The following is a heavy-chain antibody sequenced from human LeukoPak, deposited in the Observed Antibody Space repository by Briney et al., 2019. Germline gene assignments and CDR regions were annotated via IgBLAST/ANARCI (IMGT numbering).Heavy chain of an antibody. V-gene: IGHV4-39*01. CDR1: GGSISSNSNY. J-gene: IGHJ4*02. Sequence: SETLSLTCTVSGGSISSNSNYWAWIRQPPGRGLEWIGSNSYGGSTYYSPSLESRVTISVDTSKNQFSLKLSSVTAADTAVYYCARQALRFFDHWGQGTLVTLSS. CDR3: ARQALRFFDH. CDR2: NSYGGST.